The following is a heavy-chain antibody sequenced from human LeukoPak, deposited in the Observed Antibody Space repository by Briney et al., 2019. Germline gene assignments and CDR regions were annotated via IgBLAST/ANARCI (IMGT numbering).Heavy chain of an antibody. CDR1: GCTFSTYS. Sequence: KPGGSLTLSCAASGCTFSTYSMNWVRQAPGKGLEWVSSITSTSAYIYYTDSVKGRFTISRDNAKNSLFLQMNSLRAEDTAVYYCARGTATADYWGQGTLVTVSS. J-gene: IGHJ4*02. CDR2: ITSTSAYI. CDR3: ARGTATADY. D-gene: IGHD2-21*02. V-gene: IGHV3-21*01.